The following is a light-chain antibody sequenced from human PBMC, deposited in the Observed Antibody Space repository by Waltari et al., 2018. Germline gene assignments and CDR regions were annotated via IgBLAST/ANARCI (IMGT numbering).Light chain of an antibody. V-gene: IGLV2-23*02. CDR3: CSYGGVNTLGVL. J-gene: IGLJ2*01. CDR1: SPDVGGYNL. CDR2: EVN. Sequence: QSALTQPASVSGSPGQSITLPCTGSSPDVGGYNLVPWYQPPPGQAPTLLIYEVNERPSGIPSRFSGSKSGNTASLTISGLQIEDEADYYCCSYGGVNTLGVLFGGGSKLTV.